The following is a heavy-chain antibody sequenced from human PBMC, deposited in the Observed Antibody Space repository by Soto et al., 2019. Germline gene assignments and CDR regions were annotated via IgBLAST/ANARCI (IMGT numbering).Heavy chain of an antibody. D-gene: IGHD6-19*01. CDR2: ISGYNGNT. CDR3: SRFIMVGGWFDPNYYHGMDV. V-gene: IGHV1-18*01. Sequence: QVQLVQSGAEVKKPGASVTVSYKTSGYTFSNYGINWVRQAPGQGLEWMGWISGYNGNTNYAQTVQGRVTMTTDTSTGTVYMELRSLTSYDTAIYYCSRFIMVGGWFDPNYYHGMDVWGQGTTVTVSS. CDR1: GYTFSNYG. J-gene: IGHJ6*02.